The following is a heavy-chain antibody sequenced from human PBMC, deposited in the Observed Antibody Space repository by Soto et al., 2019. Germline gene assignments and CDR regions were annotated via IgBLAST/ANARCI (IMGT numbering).Heavy chain of an antibody. V-gene: IGHV4-59*01. CDR2: IYSSGST. D-gene: IGHD5-18*01. CDR1: GGSISNYY. J-gene: IGHJ4*02. CDR3: ARDHPHSYGVYYFDY. Sequence: SETLSLTCTVSGGSISNYYLSWIRQSPGKGLEWIGYIYSSGSTHYNPSLQNRVTISIDTSKNQVSLKVNSVTAADTAVYYCARDHPHSYGVYYFDYWGQGTPVTVS.